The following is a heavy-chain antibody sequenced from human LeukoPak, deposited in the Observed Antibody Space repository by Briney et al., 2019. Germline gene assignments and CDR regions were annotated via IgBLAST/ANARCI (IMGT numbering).Heavy chain of an antibody. V-gene: IGHV1-18*01. J-gene: IGHJ4*02. CDR2: ISAYNGNT. D-gene: IGHD6-13*01. Sequence: ASVKVSCKASGYTFTSYGISWVRQAPGQGLEWMGWISAYNGNTNYAQKLQGRVTMTTDTSTSTAYMELRSLRSDDTAVYYCASRLAAGTGADYFDYWGQGTLVTVSS. CDR3: ASRLAAGTGADYFDY. CDR1: GYTFTSYG.